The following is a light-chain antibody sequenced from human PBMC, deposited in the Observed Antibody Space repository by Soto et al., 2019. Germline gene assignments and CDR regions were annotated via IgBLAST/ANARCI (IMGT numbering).Light chain of an antibody. Sequence: DIPMTQSPSSLSASVGDRVTITCRASQSISTYLNWYQQKPGKAPNLLIYGASSLQSGVPSRFSGSGSGTDFTLTISSLQPEDFATYYCQQSYSTPWTFGQGTKVEIK. J-gene: IGKJ1*01. CDR2: GAS. CDR3: QQSYSTPWT. V-gene: IGKV1-39*01. CDR1: QSISTY.